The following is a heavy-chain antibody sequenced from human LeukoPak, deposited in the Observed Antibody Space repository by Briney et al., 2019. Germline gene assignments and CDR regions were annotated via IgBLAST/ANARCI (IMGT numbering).Heavy chain of an antibody. CDR1: GGSFSGYY. D-gene: IGHD3-22*01. J-gene: IGHJ4*02. CDR2: INHSGST. Sequence: SETLSLTCAVYGGSFSGYYWSWIRQPPGKGLEWIGEINHSGSTNYNPSLKSRVTISVDTSKNQFSLKLSSVTAADTAVYYCARAGEYYYDSSGYYYAFDYWGQGTLVTVSS. V-gene: IGHV4-34*01. CDR3: ARAGEYYYDSSGYYYAFDY.